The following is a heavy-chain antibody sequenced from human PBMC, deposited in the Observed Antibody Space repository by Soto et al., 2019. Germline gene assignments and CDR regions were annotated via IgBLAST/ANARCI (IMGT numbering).Heavy chain of an antibody. CDR2: ISYDGSNK. CDR1: GFTFSSYG. J-gene: IGHJ4*02. V-gene: IGHV3-30*18. CDR3: AKVHCSGGSCYSAY. Sequence: QVQLVESGGGVVQPGRSLRLSCAASGFTFSSYGMHWVRQAPGKGLEWVAVISYDGSNKYYADSVKGRFTIPRDNSKNTLYLQMNSLRAEDTAVYYCAKVHCSGGSCYSAYWGQGTLVTVSS. D-gene: IGHD2-15*01.